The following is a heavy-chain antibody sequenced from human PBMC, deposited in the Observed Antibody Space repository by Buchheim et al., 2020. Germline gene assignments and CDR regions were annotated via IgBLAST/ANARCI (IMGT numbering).Heavy chain of an antibody. CDR1: GYTFTSYD. V-gene: IGHV1-8*01. J-gene: IGHJ4*02. CDR2: MNPVSGNT. D-gene: IGHD6-6*01. Sequence: QVQLVQSGAEVEKPGASVKVSCKPSGYTFTSYDVIWVRQATGQGLEWMGWMNPVSGNTGNAQKFQGRVTMTRDTSIGPAYMGLSSLRSDDTGVYFCARGRGSTADRGYFDYWGQGTL. CDR3: ARGRGSTADRGYFDY.